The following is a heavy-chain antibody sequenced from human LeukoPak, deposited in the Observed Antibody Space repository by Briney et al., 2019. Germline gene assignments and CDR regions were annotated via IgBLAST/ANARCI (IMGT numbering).Heavy chain of an antibody. J-gene: IGHJ6*02. D-gene: IGHD3-9*01. CDR3: ARQGSEGNSYYDILTGLYYYYGMDV. CDR2: IYYSGST. V-gene: IGHV4-39*01. CDR1: GGSISSSSYY. Sequence: SSETLSLTCTFSGGSISSSSYYWGWIRQPPGKGLEWIGSIYYSGSTYYNPSLKSRVTISVDTSKNQFSLKLSSVTAADTAVYYCARQGSEGNSYYDILTGLYYYYGMDVWGQGTTVTVSS.